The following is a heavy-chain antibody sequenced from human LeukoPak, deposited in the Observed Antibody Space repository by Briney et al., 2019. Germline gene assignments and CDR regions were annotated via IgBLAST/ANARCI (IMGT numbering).Heavy chain of an antibody. J-gene: IGHJ4*02. D-gene: IGHD3-22*01. CDR1: GFTFNSYG. CDR2: ISGSGYTT. V-gene: IGHV3-21*01. CDR3: ARDPGSYPPDITMINGY. Sequence: PGGTLRLSCEASGFTFNSYGMSWVRQAPGKGLEWVSAISGSGYTTYYADSVKGRFTISRDNAKNSLYLQMNSLRAEDTAVYYCARDPGSYPPDITMINGYWGQGTLVTVSS.